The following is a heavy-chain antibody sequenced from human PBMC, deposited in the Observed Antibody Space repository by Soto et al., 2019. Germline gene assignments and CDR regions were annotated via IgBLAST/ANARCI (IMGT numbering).Heavy chain of an antibody. CDR2: IYHSGST. D-gene: IGHD6-13*01. Sequence: QVQLQESGPGLVKPSGTLSLTCAVSGGSISSSNWWSWVRQPPGKRLEWIGEIYHSGSTNYNPSLKSRVTISVDKSKNQFSLKLSSVTAADTAVYYCARSGDLTAADTYYYYGMDVWGQGTTVTVSS. V-gene: IGHV4-4*02. CDR1: GGSISSSNW. J-gene: IGHJ6*02. CDR3: ARSGDLTAADTYYYYGMDV.